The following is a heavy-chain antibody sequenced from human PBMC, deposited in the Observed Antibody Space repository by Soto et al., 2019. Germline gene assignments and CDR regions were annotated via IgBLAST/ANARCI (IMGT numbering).Heavy chain of an antibody. J-gene: IGHJ4*02. Sequence: EVHLLESGGGLVQPGGSLRLSCAASGFTFSSYAMSWVRQAPGKGLEWVSTFSGSTDSTYYADAVKGRFTISRDNSKNTLCLQMNSLRAEDTAVYYCAKGWGSLAVQAFDYWGQGTLVTVSS. CDR1: GFTFSSYA. V-gene: IGHV3-23*01. CDR3: AKGWGSLAVQAFDY. D-gene: IGHD3-16*01. CDR2: FSGSTDST.